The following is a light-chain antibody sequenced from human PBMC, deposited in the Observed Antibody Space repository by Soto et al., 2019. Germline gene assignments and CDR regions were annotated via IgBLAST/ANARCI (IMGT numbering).Light chain of an antibody. V-gene: IGLV2-14*03. CDR2: DVN. CDR1: TTDVDGYDY. CDR3: TSYTGCTPFYD. Sequence: QSALTQPASVSGSPGQSITISCTGATTDVDGYDYVSWYQQHPGQAPKLMIFDVNNRPSGVSGRFSGSKSGDTASLTISGLQAEDDGYYYCTSYTGCTPFYDFGFGT. J-gene: IGLJ1*01.